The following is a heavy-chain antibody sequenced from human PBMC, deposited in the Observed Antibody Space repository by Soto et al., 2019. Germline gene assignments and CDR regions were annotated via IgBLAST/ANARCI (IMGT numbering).Heavy chain of an antibody. CDR2: ICYDGSNI. D-gene: IGHD3-10*02. CDR1: GFIFSNYG. CDR3: AIVRMPYSSLDN. J-gene: IGHJ4*02. V-gene: IGHV3-33*08. Sequence: GGSLRLSCVGSGFIFSNYGMHWVRQAPGKGLEWVAFICYDGSNILYADSVKGRFTISRDNSKSTLFLHMNRPTAEDTAIYFCAIVRMPYSSLDNWGQGTLLNVSS.